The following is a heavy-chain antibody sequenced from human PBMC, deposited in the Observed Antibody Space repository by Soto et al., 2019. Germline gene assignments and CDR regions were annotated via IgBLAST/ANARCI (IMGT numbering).Heavy chain of an antibody. CDR1: GYTFSNYY. J-gene: IGHJ4*02. CDR2: INPNGDTT. V-gene: IGHV1-46*01. D-gene: IGHD2-2*01. CDR3: AREGATAAKMFDY. Sequence: ASVKVSCKASGYTFSNYYMHWVRQAPGQGLEWMGGINPNGDTTYYAQKFLGRLTVTRDTSTSTVYMELSSLRSEDTAVYYCAREGATAAKMFDYWGQGTLVTVSS.